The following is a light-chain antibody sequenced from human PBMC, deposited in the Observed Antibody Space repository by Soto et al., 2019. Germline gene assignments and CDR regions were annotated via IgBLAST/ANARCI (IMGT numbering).Light chain of an antibody. J-gene: IGKJ5*01. CDR3: QQHSNWPPYT. CDR1: QTFNNY. V-gene: IGKV3-11*01. CDR2: HTS. Sequence: VLPQSPATLSLSPGERATLSCRASQTFNNYLAWYQQKPGQAPRLIIYHTSNRATGSPASFGGSGAGTDFTPTIISLVPEYGTVYYCQQHSNWPPYTFGQGTRVEIK.